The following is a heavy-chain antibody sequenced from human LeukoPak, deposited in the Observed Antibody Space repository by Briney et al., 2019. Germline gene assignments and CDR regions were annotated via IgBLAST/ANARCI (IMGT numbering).Heavy chain of an antibody. J-gene: IGHJ5*02. CDR2: INPNSGGT. Sequence: ASVKVSCKASGYTFTGHYMHWVRQAPGQGLEWMGWINPNSGGTNYAQKFRGRVTMTRDTSTSTVYMELSSLRSEDTAVYYCARDHYDSSGPQFDPWGQGTLVTVSS. D-gene: IGHD3-22*01. CDR3: ARDHYDSSGPQFDP. V-gene: IGHV1-2*02. CDR1: GYTFTGHY.